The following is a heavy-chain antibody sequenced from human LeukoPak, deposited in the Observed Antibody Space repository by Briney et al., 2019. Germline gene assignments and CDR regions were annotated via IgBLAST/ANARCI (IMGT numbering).Heavy chain of an antibody. J-gene: IGHJ4*02. CDR1: GSSFGSIG. Sequence: GGSLRLSCAASGSSFGSIGMHWVRQAPGKGLEWVAFIRYDGSTRYYADSVKGRFIISRDISENTLYLQMNSLRTEDTAMYYCAKDGPASGLSYFDYWGQGTLVTVSS. CDR3: AKDGPASGLSYFDY. CDR2: IRYDGSTR. D-gene: IGHD2-2*01. V-gene: IGHV3-30*02.